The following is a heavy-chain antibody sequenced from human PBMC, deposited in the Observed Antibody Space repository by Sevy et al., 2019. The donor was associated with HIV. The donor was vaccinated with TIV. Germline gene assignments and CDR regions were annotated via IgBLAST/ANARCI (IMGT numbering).Heavy chain of an antibody. CDR2: ISNDGSDK. CDR1: GFTFSKIV. J-gene: IGHJ6*02. Sequence: GGSLRLSCAASGFTFSKIVMHWVRQAPGKGLEWVAVISNDGSDKQFADAVKGRFTIARDNSKDTQFLQMNSLRLEDSAVYYCANSRGRFEGSSWLYYYYLMDVWGQGTTVTVSS. V-gene: IGHV3-30*18. CDR3: ANSRGRFEGSSWLYYYYLMDV. D-gene: IGHD6-13*01.